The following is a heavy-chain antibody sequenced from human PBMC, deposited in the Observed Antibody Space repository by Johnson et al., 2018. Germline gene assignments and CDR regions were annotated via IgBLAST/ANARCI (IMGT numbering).Heavy chain of an antibody. J-gene: IGHJ6*03. CDR2: IRSKTFGGTR. CDR1: GFTFDDYA. CDR3: TRGYDVWSGYYIDV. D-gene: IGHD3-3*01. Sequence: VQLVESGGGLVQXWRSLRLXCTTSGFTFDDYAMSWFRQAPGKGLEWVGFIRSKTFGGTRDYVASVTGRFTISREDSKGIAYLQMNSMKTEETAIYFGTRGYDVWSGYYIDVWGKGTTVTVSS. V-gene: IGHV3-49*03.